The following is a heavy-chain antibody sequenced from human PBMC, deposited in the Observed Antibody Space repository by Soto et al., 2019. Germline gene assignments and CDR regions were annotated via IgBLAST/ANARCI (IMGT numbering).Heavy chain of an antibody. J-gene: IGHJ5*02. D-gene: IGHD3-22*01. Sequence: SETLSLTCAVSGGSISSSNWWSWVRQPPGKGLEWIGEIYHSGSTNYNPSLKSRVTISVDKSKNQFSLKLSSVTAADTAVYYCASKQHYYDSSGYHVDAWGQGTLVTVSS. CDR2: IYHSGST. V-gene: IGHV4-4*02. CDR1: GGSISSSNW. CDR3: ASKQHYYDSSGYHVDA.